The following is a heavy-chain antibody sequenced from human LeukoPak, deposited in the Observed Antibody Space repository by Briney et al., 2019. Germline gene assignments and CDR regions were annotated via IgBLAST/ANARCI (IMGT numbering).Heavy chain of an antibody. CDR2: MNPNSGNT. J-gene: IGHJ4*02. V-gene: IGHV1-8*01. Sequence: ASVKVSCKASGYTFTSYDINWVRQATGQGLEWMGWMNPNSGNTGYAQKFQGRVTMTRNTSISTAYMELSSLRSEDTAVYYCATAPPRIVGATTDYWGQGTLVTVSS. CDR1: GYTFTSYD. D-gene: IGHD1-26*01. CDR3: ATAPPRIVGATTDY.